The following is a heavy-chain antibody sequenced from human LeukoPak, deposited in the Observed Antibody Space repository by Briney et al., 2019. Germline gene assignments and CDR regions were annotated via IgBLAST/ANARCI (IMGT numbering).Heavy chain of an antibody. CDR3: ARRMAVSSTFDI. V-gene: IGHV4-59*08. J-gene: IGHJ3*02. CDR1: GGSISSSY. D-gene: IGHD5/OR15-5a*01. Sequence: PSETLSLTCAVSGGSISSSYWSWIRQPPGKGLEWIGYIYYSGSTNYNPSLKSRVTISLDTSKNQFSLRLSSVTAADTALYYCARRMAVSSTFDIWGQGTMVTVSS. CDR2: IYYSGST.